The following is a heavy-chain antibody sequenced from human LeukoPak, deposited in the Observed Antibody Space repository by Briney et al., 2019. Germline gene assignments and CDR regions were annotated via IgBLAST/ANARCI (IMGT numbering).Heavy chain of an antibody. D-gene: IGHD2-2*01. Sequence: ASVKVSCKASGYTFTGYYMHWVRQAPGQGLEWMGWINPNSGGTNYARKFQGRVTMTRDTSISTAYMELSRLRSDDTAVYYCATDCSSTSCYLFDPWGQGTLVTVSS. CDR2: INPNSGGT. V-gene: IGHV1-2*02. CDR3: ATDCSSTSCYLFDP. J-gene: IGHJ5*02. CDR1: GYTFTGYY.